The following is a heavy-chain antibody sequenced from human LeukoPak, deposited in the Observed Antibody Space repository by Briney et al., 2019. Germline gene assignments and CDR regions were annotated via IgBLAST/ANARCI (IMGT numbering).Heavy chain of an antibody. CDR3: AKDGLRYFYWLLFSQAPHFDS. J-gene: IGHJ4*02. D-gene: IGHD3-9*01. V-gene: IGHV3-9*01. CDR2: TSWNGGSI. Sequence: GRSLRLSCAAAGFTFDDYAMHWVRQHPGKGLEWVSGTSWNGGSIGYADSVKGRFTISGNYAENSLYLQMNSLRAEDTALYYFAKDGLRYFYWLLFSQAPHFDSWGQGTLVTVSS. CDR1: GFTFDDYA.